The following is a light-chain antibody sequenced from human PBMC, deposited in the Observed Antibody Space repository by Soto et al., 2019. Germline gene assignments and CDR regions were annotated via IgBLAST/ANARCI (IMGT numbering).Light chain of an antibody. V-gene: IGLV1-44*01. CDR3: GTWDDSLNGPV. Sequence: QPVLTQAPSASGTPGQRVSISCSGSSSNIGSNTVNWYQQLPGTAPKLLIFSDNQRPSGVPDRFSGAKSGTSASLAISGLQSEDEADYYCGTWDDSLNGPVFGGGTKLTVL. CDR1: SSNIGSNT. CDR2: SDN. J-gene: IGLJ2*01.